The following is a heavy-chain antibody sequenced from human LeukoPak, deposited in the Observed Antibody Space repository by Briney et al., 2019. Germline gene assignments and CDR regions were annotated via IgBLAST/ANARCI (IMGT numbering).Heavy chain of an antibody. CDR3: ARGNNDFWSGYPYAFDI. CDR1: GFTFSSYS. CDR2: ISTSSSYI. Sequence: GGSLRLSCAASGFTFSSYSMNWVRQAPGKGLEWVPSISTSSSYIYYADSVKGRFTISRDNAKNSLYLQMNSLRAEDTAVYYCARGNNDFWSGYPYAFDIWGQGTMVTVSS. J-gene: IGHJ3*02. D-gene: IGHD3-3*01. V-gene: IGHV3-21*01.